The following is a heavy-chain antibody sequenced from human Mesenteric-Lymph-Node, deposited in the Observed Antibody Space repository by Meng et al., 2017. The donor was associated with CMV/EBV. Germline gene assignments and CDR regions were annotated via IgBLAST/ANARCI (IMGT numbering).Heavy chain of an antibody. Sequence: GESLKISCAASGFTFSSSGIHWVRQAPGKGLEWVACISVDGRDKYYADSVKGRFTISRDNAKNSLYLQMNSLRAEDTAVYYCARDMDSSGYAGPFVNGEIPLYWGQGTLVTVSS. CDR1: GFTFSSSG. CDR2: ISVDGRDK. CDR3: ARDMDSSGYAGPFVNGEIPLY. V-gene: IGHV3-30*04. J-gene: IGHJ4*02. D-gene: IGHD3-22*01.